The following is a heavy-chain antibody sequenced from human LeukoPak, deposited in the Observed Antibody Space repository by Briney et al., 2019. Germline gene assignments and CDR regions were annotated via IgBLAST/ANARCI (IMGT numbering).Heavy chain of an antibody. J-gene: IGHJ4*02. V-gene: IGHV3-11*01. D-gene: IGHD4-17*01. CDR2: ISSSGSTI. CDR3: AKRMTTVTTADY. CDR1: GFTFSDYY. Sequence: GGSLRLSCAASGFTFSDYYMSWIRQAPGKGLEWVSYISSSGSTIHYADSVKGRFTISRDNAKNSLYLQMNSLRAEDTAVYYCAKRMTTVTTADYWGQGTLVTVSS.